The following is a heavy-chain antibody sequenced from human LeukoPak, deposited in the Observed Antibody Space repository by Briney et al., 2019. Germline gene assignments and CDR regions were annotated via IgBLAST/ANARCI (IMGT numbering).Heavy chain of an antibody. CDR1: GASISSGGYD. D-gene: IGHD3-10*01. V-gene: IGHV4-61*09. Sequence: PSETLSLTCTVSGASISSGGYDWYWIRQPAGKGLEWIGHIYTSGSTDYNPSPKSRVTISVATSKNQFSLKLTSVTAADTAVYYCTKGRGIWGQGTLVTVSS. CDR2: IYTSGST. J-gene: IGHJ4*02. CDR3: TKGRGI.